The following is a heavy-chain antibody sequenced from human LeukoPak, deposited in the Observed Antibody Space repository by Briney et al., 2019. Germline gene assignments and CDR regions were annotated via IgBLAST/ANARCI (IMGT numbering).Heavy chain of an antibody. D-gene: IGHD3-3*01. V-gene: IGHV3-33*01. CDR3: ARDFGVIRWFDP. J-gene: IGHJ5*02. CDR1: GFTFSSYG. CDR2: IWYDGSNK. Sequence: GRSLRLSCAASGFTFSSYGMHWVRQAPGKGLEWVAVIWYDGSNKYYADSLKGRFTISRDNSKNTLYLQMNSLRAEDTAVYYCARDFGVIRWFDPWGQGTLVTVSS.